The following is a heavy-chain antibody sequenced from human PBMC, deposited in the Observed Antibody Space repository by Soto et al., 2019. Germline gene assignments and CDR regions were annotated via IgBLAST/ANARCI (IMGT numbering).Heavy chain of an antibody. CDR2: IYYRGNT. Sequence: QLQLQESGPGLVKPSETLSLTCSVSGDSINSDKYYWGWIRQPPGKGLEWIGSIYYRGNTYYNPSLQTRVIISLDKSKSQFSLKLNSVTAADSAMYFCARLEGLATISYYFDFWGQGALVTVSS. V-gene: IGHV4-39*01. D-gene: IGHD3-9*01. J-gene: IGHJ4*02. CDR1: GDSINSDKYY. CDR3: ARLEGLATISYYFDF.